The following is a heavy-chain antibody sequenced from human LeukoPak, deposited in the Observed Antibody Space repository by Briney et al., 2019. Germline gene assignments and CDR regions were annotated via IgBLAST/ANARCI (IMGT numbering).Heavy chain of an antibody. J-gene: IGHJ4*02. Sequence: SETLSLTCTVSSGSISNYYWSWIRQPPGKGLEWIGYIYSSGSTNYNPSLKSRVTISVDTSKNQFSLKLSSVTAADTAVYYCARAYCSSTSCYPHCDYWGQGTLVTVSS. V-gene: IGHV4-59*01. D-gene: IGHD2-2*01. CDR1: SGSISNYY. CDR3: ARAYCSSTSCYPHCDY. CDR2: IYSSGST.